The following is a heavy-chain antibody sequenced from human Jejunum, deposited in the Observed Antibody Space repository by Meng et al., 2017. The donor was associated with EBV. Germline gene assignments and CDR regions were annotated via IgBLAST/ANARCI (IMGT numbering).Heavy chain of an antibody. D-gene: IGHD1-1*01. V-gene: IGHV4-61*01. CDR1: GGSVSSGTYY. CDR3: ARNWNF. Sequence: QRQLQESCPGLVKPSDTLPLTCTVSGGSVSSGTYYWTWIRQPPGKGLEWIGYIYNSGSTNYNPSLKSRVTISLDTSKNQFSLKLSSVTAADTAMYYCARNWNFWGQGTLVTVFS. J-gene: IGHJ4*02. CDR2: IYNSGST.